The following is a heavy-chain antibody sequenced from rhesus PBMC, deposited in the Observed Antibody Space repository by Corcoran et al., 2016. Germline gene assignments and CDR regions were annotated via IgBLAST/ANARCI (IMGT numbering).Heavy chain of an antibody. CDR2: MYGSGGST. J-gene: IGHJ2*01. CDR3: ARDPYCTGSGCYAQGTWYFDL. V-gene: IGHV4-93*01. D-gene: IGHD2-21*01. CDR1: GGSISSSNW. Sequence: QVQLQESGPAVGKPSETLSLTCAVSGGSISSSNWWSWIRQSPGKGLEWIVGMYGSGGSTEYNPSPKSQVTIVQDTSKNQFSLKLSSVTVADTVVYYCARDPYCTGSGCYAQGTWYFDLWGPGTPITISS.